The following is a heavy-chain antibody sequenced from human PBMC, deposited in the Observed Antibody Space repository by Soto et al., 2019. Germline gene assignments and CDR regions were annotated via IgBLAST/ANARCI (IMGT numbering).Heavy chain of an antibody. V-gene: IGHV1-69*13. Sequence: SVKVSCKASGGTFSSYAISWVRQAPGQGLEWMGWIIPICGTANYAQKFQGRVTITADESTSTAYMELSRLRSDDTAVYYCARDVIAVAGNYYGMDVWGQGTTVTVSS. D-gene: IGHD6-19*01. CDR2: IIPICGTA. CDR3: ARDVIAVAGNYYGMDV. CDR1: GGTFSSYA. J-gene: IGHJ6*02.